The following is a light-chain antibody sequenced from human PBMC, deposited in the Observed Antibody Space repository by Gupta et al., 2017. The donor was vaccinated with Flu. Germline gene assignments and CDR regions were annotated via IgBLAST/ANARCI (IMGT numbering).Light chain of an antibody. Sequence: NFVLTQPHSVSEPPGKPVTISCTRSSGSIASNYVQWYQQRPGGSPTLVIYDDQQRPSGVPDRFSGSIDTSSNSAALSISGLETEDEADYYCQTYDTTTVIFGGGTKLVVL. CDR3: QTYDTTTVI. CDR2: DDQ. V-gene: IGLV6-57*01. CDR1: SGSIASNY. J-gene: IGLJ2*01.